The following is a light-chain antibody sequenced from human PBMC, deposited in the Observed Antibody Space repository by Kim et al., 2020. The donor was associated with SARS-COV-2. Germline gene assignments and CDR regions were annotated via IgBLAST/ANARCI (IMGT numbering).Light chain of an antibody. J-gene: IGKJ5*01. Sequence: GSVGDRGTITCRASKRFSSWLAWYQQKQGKAPKLLIYQTSSLQSGVPSRFSGSGSGTEFTLTINSLQPDDFATYYCQQYNSYPITFGQGTRLEIK. CDR3: QQYNSYPIT. CDR2: QTS. CDR1: KRFSSW. V-gene: IGKV1-5*03.